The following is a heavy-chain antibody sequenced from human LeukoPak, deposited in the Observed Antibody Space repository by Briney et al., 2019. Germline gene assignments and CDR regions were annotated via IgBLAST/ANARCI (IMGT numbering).Heavy chain of an antibody. D-gene: IGHD3-22*01. J-gene: IGHJ4*02. CDR1: GFIFNTYW. CDR3: VRGRVWYNDRSGYHLDY. V-gene: IGHV3-74*03. Sequence: GGSLRLSCEASGFIFNTYWIYWVRQAPGKGLEWVSRINGDGTSTMYADSVRGRFTVSRDNAKKTVYLEMSSLRVDDTAVYYCVRGRVWYNDRSGYHLDYWGQGTRVTVSS. CDR2: INGDGTST.